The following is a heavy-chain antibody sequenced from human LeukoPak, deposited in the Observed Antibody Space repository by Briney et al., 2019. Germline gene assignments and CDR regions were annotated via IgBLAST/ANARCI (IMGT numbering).Heavy chain of an antibody. D-gene: IGHD3-9*01. CDR3: ARGGWALRYFDWLASDAFDI. CDR1: GFTFSSYE. Sequence: GGSLRLSCAASGFTFSSYEMNWVRQAPGKGLEWVSYISSSGSTIYYADSVKGRFTISRDNAKNSLYLQMNSLRAEDTAVYYCARGGWALRYFDWLASDAFDIWGQGTMVTVSS. V-gene: IGHV3-48*03. CDR2: ISSSGSTI. J-gene: IGHJ3*02.